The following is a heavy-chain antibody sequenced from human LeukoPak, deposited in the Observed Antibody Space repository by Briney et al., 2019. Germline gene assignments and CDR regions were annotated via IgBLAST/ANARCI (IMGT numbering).Heavy chain of an antibody. J-gene: IGHJ6*03. CDR2: ISAYNGNT. CDR3: ARANYYYYYMDV. CDR1: GYTFTSYG. Sequence: ASVKVSCKASGYTFTSYGISWVRQAPGQGLEWMGWISAYNGNTNYAQKLQGRATMTTDTSTSTAYMELRSLRSDDTAVYYCARANYYYYYMDVWGKGTTVTVSS. V-gene: IGHV1-18*01.